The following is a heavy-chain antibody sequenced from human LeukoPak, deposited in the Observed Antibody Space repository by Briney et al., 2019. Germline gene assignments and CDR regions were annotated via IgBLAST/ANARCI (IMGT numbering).Heavy chain of an antibody. CDR1: GYAISDYY. Sequence: ASVKVSCKASGYAISDYYMHWVRQAPGQGLEWMGWINTNRGETNYAQQFQGRVTLTRDTSINTAYMELNWLRSDDTAVYYCAKGAGKFNFGDYWGQGTLVTVSS. D-gene: IGHD3-10*01. CDR3: AKGAGKFNFGDY. J-gene: IGHJ4*02. CDR2: INTNRGET. V-gene: IGHV1-2*02.